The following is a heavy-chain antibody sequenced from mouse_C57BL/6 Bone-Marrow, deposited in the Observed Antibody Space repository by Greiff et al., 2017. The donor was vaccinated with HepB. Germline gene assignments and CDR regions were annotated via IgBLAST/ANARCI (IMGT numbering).Heavy chain of an antibody. D-gene: IGHD1-1*01. Sequence: VQLKESGGDLVKPGGSLKLSCAASGFTFSSYGMSWVRQTPDKRLEWVATISSGGSYTYYPDSVKGRFTISRDNAKNTLYLQMSSLKSEDTAMYYCARDYYGSSYVAWFAYWGQGTLVTVSA. CDR3: ARDYYGSSYVAWFAY. J-gene: IGHJ3*01. CDR1: GFTFSSYG. V-gene: IGHV5-6*01. CDR2: ISSGGSYT.